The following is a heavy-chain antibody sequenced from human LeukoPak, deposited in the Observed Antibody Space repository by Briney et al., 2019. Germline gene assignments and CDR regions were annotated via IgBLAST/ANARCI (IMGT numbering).Heavy chain of an antibody. J-gene: IGHJ4*02. CDR2: ISTSGDSA. V-gene: IGHV3-23*01. D-gene: IGHD6-6*01. CDR3: ATPGSTAARRDY. CDR1: GFTFDSYA. Sequence: GGSLRLSCAASGFTFDSYAMSWVRQAPGKGLEWVSAISTSGDSAYYADSVMGRFTISRDNSKNTLYLQMNSLRVEDTAVYYCATPGSTAARRDYWGQGTLVTVSS.